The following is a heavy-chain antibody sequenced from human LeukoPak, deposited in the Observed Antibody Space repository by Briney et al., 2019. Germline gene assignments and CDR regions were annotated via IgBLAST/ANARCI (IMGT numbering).Heavy chain of an antibody. D-gene: IGHD5-18*01. CDR3: ARIRRPWAMVTHYYFDY. V-gene: IGHV4-59*12. J-gene: IGHJ4*02. CDR2: VYHSGST. CDR1: GGSIMSYY. Sequence: SETLSLTCTVSGGSIMSYYWSWIRQPPGRGLEWIGYVYHSGSTNYNPSLQSRVIISVDTSKNQVSLKLNSVTAADTAVYYCARIRRPWAMVTHYYFDYWGQGTLVTVSS.